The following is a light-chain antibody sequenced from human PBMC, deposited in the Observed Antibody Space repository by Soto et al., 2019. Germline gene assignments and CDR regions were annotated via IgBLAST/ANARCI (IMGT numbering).Light chain of an antibody. CDR3: LQHKSYRWT. Sequence: DIQMTQSPSAMSASVGDRVTITCRASQGVSNYLAWFQQKPGQVPQRLIYAASTLQTGVPSRFSGSGSGTEFTLTISDLQPEDFATYFCLQHKSYRWTFGQGTKVEIK. CDR2: AAS. V-gene: IGKV1-17*03. J-gene: IGKJ1*01. CDR1: QGVSNY.